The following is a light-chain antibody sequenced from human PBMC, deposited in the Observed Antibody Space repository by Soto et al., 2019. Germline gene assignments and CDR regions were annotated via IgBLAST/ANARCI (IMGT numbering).Light chain of an antibody. J-gene: IGKJ1*01. CDR2: GAS. CDR3: QQYGSSPRT. V-gene: IGKV3-20*01. CDR1: QSVSSSY. Sequence: DIVLTQSPVTLSLSPGEKATLSCRASQSVSSSYLAWYQQKPGQAPRLLIYGASSRATGIPDRFSGSGSGTDFTLTISRLEPEDFAVYYCQQYGSSPRTFGQGTKV.